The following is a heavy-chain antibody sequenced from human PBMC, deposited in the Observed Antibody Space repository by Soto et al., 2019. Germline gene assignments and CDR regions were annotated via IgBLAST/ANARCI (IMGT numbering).Heavy chain of an antibody. Sequence: SESLSLTCTVSGGSISRYYWSWIRQPPGKGLEWIGYIYNSGSTNYNPSLKSRVTITVDTSKNQYTRKLSSLTAADTVLFYCARGRHYCYSGSWWFEHGGPETLL. CDR1: GGSISRYY. V-gene: IGHV4-59*01. CDR2: IYNSGST. CDR3: ARGRHYCYSGSWWFEH. J-gene: IGHJ5*01. D-gene: IGHD3-10*01.